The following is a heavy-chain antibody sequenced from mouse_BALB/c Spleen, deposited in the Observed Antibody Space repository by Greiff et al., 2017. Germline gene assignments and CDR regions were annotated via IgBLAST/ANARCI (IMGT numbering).Heavy chain of an antibody. CDR3: ARAGPYGYDFAY. V-gene: IGHV5-6-5*01. CDR2: ISSGGST. D-gene: IGHD2-2*01. J-gene: IGHJ3*01. CDR1: GFTFSSYA. Sequence: EVKLVESGGGLVKPGGSLKLSCAASGFTFSSYAMSWVRQTPEKRLEWVASISSGGSTYYPDSVKGRFTISRDNARNILYLQMSSLRSEDTAMYYCARAGPYGYDFAYWGQGTLVTVSA.